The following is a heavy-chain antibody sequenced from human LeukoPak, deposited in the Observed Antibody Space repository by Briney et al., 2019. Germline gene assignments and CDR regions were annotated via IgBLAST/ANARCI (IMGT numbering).Heavy chain of an antibody. CDR2: IRYDGSNK. CDR3: ARGYDILTGYPGFDP. Sequence: GGSLRLSCAASGFTFSSYGMHWVRQAPGKGLEWVAFIRYDGSNKYYADSVKGRFTISRDNAKNSLYLQMNSLRAEDTAVYYCARGYDILTGYPGFDPWGQGTLVTVSS. CDR1: GFTFSSYG. V-gene: IGHV3-30*02. D-gene: IGHD3-9*01. J-gene: IGHJ5*02.